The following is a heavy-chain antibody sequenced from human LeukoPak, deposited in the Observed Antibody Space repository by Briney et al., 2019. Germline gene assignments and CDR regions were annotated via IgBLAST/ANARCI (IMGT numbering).Heavy chain of an antibody. CDR3: ASGYDFSSGSKRGFDN. J-gene: IGHJ4*02. CDR2: ISSTTTTI. CDR1: GFIFSDYA. D-gene: IGHD3-3*01. V-gene: IGHV3-48*01. Sequence: PGGSLRLSCAASGFIFSDYAMNWVRQAQGKGLEWISYISSTTTTIYYADSVKGRFTISRDNAKNFLFLQMNSLRAEDTAVYYCASGYDFSSGSKRGFDNWGQGTRVTVSS.